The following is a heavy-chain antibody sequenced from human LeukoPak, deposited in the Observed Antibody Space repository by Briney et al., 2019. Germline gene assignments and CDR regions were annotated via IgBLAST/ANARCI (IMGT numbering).Heavy chain of an antibody. V-gene: IGHV4-61*02. D-gene: IGHD2-2*01. CDR1: GGSISSSSYY. CDR2: IYTSGST. J-gene: IGHJ6*02. CDR3: ARDPYCSSNSCYYYYGMDV. Sequence: SETLSLTCTVSGGSISSSSYYWSWIRQPAGKGLEWIGRIYTSGSTNYNPSLKSRVTMSVDTSKNQFSLKLSSVTAADTAMYYCARDPYCSSNSCYYYYGMDVWGQGTTVTVSS.